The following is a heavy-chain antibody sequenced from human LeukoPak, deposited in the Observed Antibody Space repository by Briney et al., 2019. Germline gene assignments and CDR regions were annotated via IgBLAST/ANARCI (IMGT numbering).Heavy chain of an antibody. Sequence: PGGSLRLSCAASGFTFSSYWMSWVRQAPGKGLEWVANIKQDGSEKYYVDSVKGRFTISRDNAKNSLYLQMNSLRAEDTAVYYCARNLLLIATSGTRYFDYWGQGTRVTVSS. CDR3: ARNLLLIATSGTRYFDY. V-gene: IGHV3-7*01. J-gene: IGHJ4*02. CDR2: IKQDGSEK. D-gene: IGHD6-13*01. CDR1: GFTFSSYW.